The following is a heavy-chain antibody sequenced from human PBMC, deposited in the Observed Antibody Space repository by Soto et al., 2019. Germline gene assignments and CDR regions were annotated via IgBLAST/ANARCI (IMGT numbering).Heavy chain of an antibody. CDR1: GFTFSNYA. D-gene: IGHD1-26*01. Sequence: GGSLRLSCAASGFTFSNYAMSWVRQAPGKGLEWVSAITRTDSTYYADSVKGRFTISRDNSRNTLYLQMNSLGAEDAALYYCAKALVGEVGATDYWGQGTLVTVSS. CDR2: ITRTDST. V-gene: IGHV3-23*01. CDR3: AKALVGEVGATDY. J-gene: IGHJ4*02.